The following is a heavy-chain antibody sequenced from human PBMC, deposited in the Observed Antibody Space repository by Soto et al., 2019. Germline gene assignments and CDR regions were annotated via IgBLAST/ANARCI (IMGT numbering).Heavy chain of an antibody. CDR3: VRGNTGYGNFAS. V-gene: IGHV3-74*02. CDR2: MFTDVSTT. D-gene: IGHD5-12*01. Sequence: EVQLLESGGGLVQPGGSRRLSCAASGFSFSGFWMHWVRQAPGKGLVWVSRMFTDVSTTYYADSVKGRFTISRDNAKSTLYLQMNSLRDEDTAVYYCVRGNTGYGNFASWGQGTLVTVSS. J-gene: IGHJ4*02. CDR1: GFSFSGFW.